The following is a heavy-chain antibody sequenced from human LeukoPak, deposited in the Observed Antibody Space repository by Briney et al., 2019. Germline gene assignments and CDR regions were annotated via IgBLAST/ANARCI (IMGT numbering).Heavy chain of an antibody. J-gene: IGHJ4*02. D-gene: IGHD6-19*01. V-gene: IGHV3-21*04. CDR1: GFIFSSYS. CDR3: VAGTTY. Sequence: GGSLRLSCAASGFIFSSYSMNWVRQAPGKGLEWVSSISSSSSDIYYADSVKGRFTISRDNARNSLYLQMNSLRAEDTAVYWAVAGTTYWGQGTLVTVST. CDR2: ISSSSSDI.